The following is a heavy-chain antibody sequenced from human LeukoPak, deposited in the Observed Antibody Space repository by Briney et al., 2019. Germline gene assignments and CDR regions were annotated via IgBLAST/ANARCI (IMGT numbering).Heavy chain of an antibody. J-gene: IGHJ4*02. D-gene: IGHD3-9*01. Sequence: GGSLRLSCAASGFTFSSYEMHWVRQAPGKGLEWVSYISSSGSTIYYADSVKGRFTISRDNAKNSLYLQMNSLRAEDTAVYYCARDLKGYFDWLNPSDYWGQGTLVTVSS. CDR2: ISSSGSTI. CDR3: ARDLKGYFDWLNPSDY. V-gene: IGHV3-48*03. CDR1: GFTFSSYE.